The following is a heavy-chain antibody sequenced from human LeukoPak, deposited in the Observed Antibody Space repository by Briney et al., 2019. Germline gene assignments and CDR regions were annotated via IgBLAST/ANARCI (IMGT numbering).Heavy chain of an antibody. V-gene: IGHV3-48*03. CDR1: GFTFSSYE. Sequence: GGSLRLSCAASGFTFSSYEMNWVRQAPGKGLEWVSYISSSGSTIYYADSVKGRFTISRDNAKNSLYLQMNSLRAEDTAVYYCARGLHYGDYLDYWGQGTLVTVSS. D-gene: IGHD4-17*01. J-gene: IGHJ4*02. CDR2: ISSSGSTI. CDR3: ARGLHYGDYLDY.